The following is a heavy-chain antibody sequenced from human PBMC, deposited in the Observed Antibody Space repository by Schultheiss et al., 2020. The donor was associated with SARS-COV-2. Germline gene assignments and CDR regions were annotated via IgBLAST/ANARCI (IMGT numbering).Heavy chain of an antibody. CDR3: ARVPYGGNSEFDY. V-gene: IGHV4-31*03. D-gene: IGHD4-23*01. CDR1: GGSISSGGYY. J-gene: IGHJ4*02. CDR2: IYYSGST. Sequence: SETLSLTCTVSGGSISSGGYYWSWIRQHPGKGLEWIGYIYYSGSTYYNPPLKSRVTISVDTSKNQFSLKLSSVTAADTAVYYCARVPYGGNSEFDYWGQGTLVTVSS.